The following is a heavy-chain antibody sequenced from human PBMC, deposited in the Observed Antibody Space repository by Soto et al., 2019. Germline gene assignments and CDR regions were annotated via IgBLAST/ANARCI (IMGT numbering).Heavy chain of an antibody. V-gene: IGHV3-23*01. CDR3: VKNSGWFNT. J-gene: IGHJ5*02. Sequence: QLLQSGGGLVQPGGSLTLSCAASGFTFGNTDISWVRQAPGEGLEWVSTIDGSGGITYYADSVKGRFTISRDNSRNTVYLQMNSLRGDDTALYYCVKNSGWFNTWGQGALVTVSS. D-gene: IGHD3-10*01. CDR1: GFTFGNTD. CDR2: IDGSGGIT.